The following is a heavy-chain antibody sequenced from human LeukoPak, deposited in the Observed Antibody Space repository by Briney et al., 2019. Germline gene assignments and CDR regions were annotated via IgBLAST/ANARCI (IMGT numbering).Heavy chain of an antibody. D-gene: IGHD5-24*01. Sequence: GGSLRLSCAASGFTFSSYAMHWVRQAPGKGLEWVAVISYDGSNKYYADSVKGRFTISRDNSKNTLYLQMNSLRAEDTAVYYCAKEMATGVSHFDYWGQGTLVTVSS. CDR1: GFTFSSYA. CDR2: ISYDGSNK. J-gene: IGHJ4*02. CDR3: AKEMATGVSHFDY. V-gene: IGHV3-30-3*01.